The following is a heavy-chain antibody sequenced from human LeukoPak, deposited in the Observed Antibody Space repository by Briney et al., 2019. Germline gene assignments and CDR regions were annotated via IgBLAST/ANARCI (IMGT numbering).Heavy chain of an antibody. CDR1: GFTFSSYG. J-gene: IGHJ3*02. D-gene: IGHD1-26*01. CDR3: AYMGALGAFDI. Sequence: HPGRSLRLSCAASGFTFSSYGMHWARQAPGKGLEWVAVIWYDGSNKYYADSVKGRFTISRDNSKNTLYLQMNSLRAEDTAVYYCAYMGALGAFDIWGQGTMVTVSS. V-gene: IGHV3-33*01. CDR2: IWYDGSNK.